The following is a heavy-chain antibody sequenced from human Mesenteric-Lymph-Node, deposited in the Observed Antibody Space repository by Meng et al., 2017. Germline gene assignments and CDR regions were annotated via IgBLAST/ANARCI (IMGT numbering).Heavy chain of an antibody. D-gene: IGHD3-22*01. CDR1: GYTCTSYG. V-gene: IGHV1-18*01. CDR3: ARVYYYDSSGYDY. Sequence: QVQLLQAGSGLKKPGASVKCSCKASGYTCTSYGISWVRQAPGQGLEWMGWISAYNGNTNYAQKLQGRVTMTTDTSTSTAYMELRSLRSDDTAVYYCARVYYYDSSGYDYWGQGTLVTVSS. CDR2: ISAYNGNT. J-gene: IGHJ4*02.